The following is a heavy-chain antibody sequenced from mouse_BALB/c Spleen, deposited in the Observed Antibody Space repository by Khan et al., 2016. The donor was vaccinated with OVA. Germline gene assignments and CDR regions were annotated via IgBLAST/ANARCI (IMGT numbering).Heavy chain of an antibody. Sequence: VELVESGPGLVAPSQSLSITCTVPGFSLTSYGVHWVRQPPGKGLEWLGVIWAGGSTNYNSALMSRLSISKDNSKSQVFLKMNSLQTDDTAMYYCARDYDYVGMDYWGQGTSVTVSS. V-gene: IGHV2-9*02. CDR1: GFSLTSYG. J-gene: IGHJ4*01. CDR2: IWAGGST. CDR3: ARDYDYVGMDY. D-gene: IGHD2-4*01.